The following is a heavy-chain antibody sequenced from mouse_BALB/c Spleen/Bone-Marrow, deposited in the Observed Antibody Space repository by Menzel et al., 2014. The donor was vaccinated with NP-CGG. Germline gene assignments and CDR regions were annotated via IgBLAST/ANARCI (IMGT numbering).Heavy chain of an antibody. CDR2: ISSGGGST. Sequence: EVKLQESGGGLVKPGGSLKLSCAASGFAFSSYDMSWVRQTPEKRLEWVAYISSGGGSTYYPDTVKGRFTISRGNAKNTLYLQMSSLKSEDTAMYYCARLPSYYRYEDAYWGQGTLVTVSA. V-gene: IGHV5-12-1*01. CDR1: GFAFSSYD. D-gene: IGHD2-14*01. CDR3: ARLPSYYRYEDAY. J-gene: IGHJ3*01.